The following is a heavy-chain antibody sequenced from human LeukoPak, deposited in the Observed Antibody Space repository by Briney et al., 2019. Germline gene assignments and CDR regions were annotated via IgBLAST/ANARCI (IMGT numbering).Heavy chain of an antibody. V-gene: IGHV1-24*01. CDR3: AITTSMVRGVIDYYYMDV. CDR1: GYTLTELS. Sequence: ASVKVSCKVSGYTLTELSMHWVRQAPGKGLEWMGGFDPEDGETIYAQKFQGRVTMTEDTSTDTAYMELSSLRSEDTAVYYCAITTSMVRGVIDYYYMDVWGKGTTVTVSS. CDR2: FDPEDGET. J-gene: IGHJ6*03. D-gene: IGHD3-10*01.